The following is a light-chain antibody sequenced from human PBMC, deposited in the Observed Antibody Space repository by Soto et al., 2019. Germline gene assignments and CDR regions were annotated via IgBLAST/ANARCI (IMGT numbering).Light chain of an antibody. CDR1: QSVSSN. V-gene: IGKV3-15*01. CDR3: QQYNNWPRT. Sequence: EIIMTQSPATLSVSPGERATLSCRASQSVSSNLAWYRQRPGQAPRLLIYGASTRATGIPARFSGSVSGTEFTLTISSLQSEDFAVYYCQQYNNWPRTFGQGTKVDIK. J-gene: IGKJ1*01. CDR2: GAS.